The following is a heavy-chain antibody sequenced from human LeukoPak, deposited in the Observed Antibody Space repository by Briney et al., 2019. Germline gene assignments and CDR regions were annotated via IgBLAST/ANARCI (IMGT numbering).Heavy chain of an antibody. CDR1: GGSISSSSYY. CDR3: ARVPYGTGWYFDL. CDR2: IYYSGST. J-gene: IGHJ2*01. V-gene: IGHV4-30-4*08. Sequence: LSLTCTVSGGSISSSSYYWGWIRQPPGKGLEWIGYIYYSGSTYYNPSLKSRVTISVDTSKNQFSLKLSSVTAADTAVYYCARVPYGTGWYFDLWGRGTLVTVSS. D-gene: IGHD3-10*01.